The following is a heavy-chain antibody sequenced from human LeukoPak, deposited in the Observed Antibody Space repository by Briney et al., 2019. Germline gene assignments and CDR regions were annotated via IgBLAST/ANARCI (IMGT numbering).Heavy chain of an antibody. CDR2: IYYSGST. CDR1: GGSFNDYY. D-gene: IGHD3-9*01. Sequence: PSETLSLTCAVYGGSFNDYYWSWIRQHPGKGLEWIGYIYYSGSTHYNPSLKSRVTISVDTSKNQFSLKLSSVTAADTAVYYCARDMTDWWFDPWGQGTLVTVSS. V-gene: IGHV4-31*11. J-gene: IGHJ5*02. CDR3: ARDMTDWWFDP.